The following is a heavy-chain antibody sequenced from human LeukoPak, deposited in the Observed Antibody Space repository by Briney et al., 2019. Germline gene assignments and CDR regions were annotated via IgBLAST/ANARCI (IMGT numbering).Heavy chain of an antibody. V-gene: IGHV3-30*18. Sequence: GRSLRLSCAASGFTFSSYGMHWVRQAPGKGLEGVAVISYDGSNKYYADSVKGRFTISRDNSKNTLYLQMNSLRAEDTAVYYCANSLDYYDSSGYGVYWGQGTLVTVSS. CDR3: ANSLDYYDSSGYGVY. CDR1: GFTFSSYG. D-gene: IGHD3-22*01. J-gene: IGHJ4*02. CDR2: ISYDGSNK.